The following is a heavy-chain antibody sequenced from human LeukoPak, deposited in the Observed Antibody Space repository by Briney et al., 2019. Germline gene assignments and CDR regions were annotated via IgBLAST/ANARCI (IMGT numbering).Heavy chain of an antibody. CDR2: IYHSGST. CDR3: ARHPRAYYDFWSAQGRFDP. CDR1: GGSISSGGYY. D-gene: IGHD3-3*01. Sequence: PSQTPSLTCTVSGGSISSGGYYWSWIRQPPGKGLEWIGYIYHSGSTYYNPSLKSRVTISVDTSKNQFSLKLSSVTAADTAVYYCARHPRAYYDFWSAQGRFDPWGQGTLVTVSS. V-gene: IGHV4-30-2*01. J-gene: IGHJ5*02.